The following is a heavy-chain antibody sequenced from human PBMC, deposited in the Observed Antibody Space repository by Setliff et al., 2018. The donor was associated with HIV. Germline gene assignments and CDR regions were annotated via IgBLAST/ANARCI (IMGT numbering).Heavy chain of an antibody. CDR1: GFTFSSYG. D-gene: IGHD3-22*01. CDR2: IKQDGSEK. J-gene: IGHJ6*03. Sequence: LRLSCAASGFTFSSYGMHWVRQAPGKGLEWVANIKQDGSEKYYVDSVKGRFTISRDNAKNSLYLQMNSLRAEDTAVYYCARERRVEVITGYYYYYMDVWGKGTTVTVSS. CDR3: ARERRVEVITGYYYYYMDV. V-gene: IGHV3-7*01.